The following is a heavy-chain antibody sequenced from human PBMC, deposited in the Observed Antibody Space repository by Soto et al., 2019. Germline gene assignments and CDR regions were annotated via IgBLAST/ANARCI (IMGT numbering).Heavy chain of an antibody. CDR2: IYATGTT. CDR3: VRDGTKTLRDWFDP. V-gene: IGHV4-4*07. CDR1: GASISGFY. D-gene: IGHD1-1*01. Sequence: SETLSLTCTVSGASISGFYRSWIRKSAGKGLEWIGRIYATGTTDYNPSLKSRVMMSVDTSKKQFSLKLRSVTAADTAVYYCVRDGTKTLRDWFDPWGQGISVTVSS. J-gene: IGHJ5*02.